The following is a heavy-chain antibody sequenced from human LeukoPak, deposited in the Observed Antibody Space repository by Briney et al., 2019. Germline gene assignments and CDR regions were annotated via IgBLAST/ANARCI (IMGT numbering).Heavy chain of an antibody. D-gene: IGHD4-17*01. CDR2: FNHSGYT. Sequence: SSETLSLTCAVSGTSFSSYYWSWIRQPPGKGLEWIGEFNHSGYTNDNPSLKSRVTISVDTSKNQFSLRLRSVTAADTGVYFCGKMTTGHDFWGQGTLVTVSS. J-gene: IGHJ4*02. CDR3: GKMTTGHDF. V-gene: IGHV4-34*01. CDR1: GTSFSSYY.